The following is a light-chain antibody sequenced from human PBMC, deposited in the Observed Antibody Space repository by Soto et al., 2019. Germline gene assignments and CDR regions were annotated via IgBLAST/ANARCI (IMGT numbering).Light chain of an antibody. V-gene: IGLV1-44*01. CDR1: NSNIGSNT. J-gene: IGLJ1*01. Sequence: QSVLTQPPSASGTPGKRVTISCSGSNSNIGSNTVNWYQQLPGTAPKLLIYYDNLRPSGVPDRISGSKSGTSASLAISGLQSDDEADYSCAAWDDSLNGRVFGTGTKLTVL. CDR3: AAWDDSLNGRV. CDR2: YDN.